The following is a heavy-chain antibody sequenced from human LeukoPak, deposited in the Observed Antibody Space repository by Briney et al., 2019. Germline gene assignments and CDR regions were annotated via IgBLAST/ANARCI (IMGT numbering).Heavy chain of an antibody. D-gene: IGHD5-24*01. V-gene: IGHV3-30*02. Sequence: PGGSLRLSCAASGFTFSSYGMHWVRQAPGKGLEWVAFIRYDGSNKYYADSVKGRFTISRDNSKNTLYLQMNSLRAEDTAVYYCARDGYNWLSRSPNFDYWGQGTLVTVSS. CDR3: ARDGYNWLSRSPNFDY. CDR1: GFTFSSYG. J-gene: IGHJ4*02. CDR2: IRYDGSNK.